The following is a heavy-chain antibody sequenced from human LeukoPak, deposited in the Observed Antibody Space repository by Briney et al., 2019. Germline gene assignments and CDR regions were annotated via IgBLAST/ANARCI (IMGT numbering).Heavy chain of an antibody. CDR2: IYYSGST. J-gene: IGHJ3*02. CDR3: ARSKNRSVAGRSDI. CDR1: GGSISSYY. Sequence: SETLSLTCTVSGGSISSYYWSWIRQPPGKGLEWIGYIYYSGSTNYNPSLKSRVTISVDTSKNQFSLELSSVTAVDTAVYYCARSKNRSVAGRSDIWGQGTMVTVSS. D-gene: IGHD6-19*01. V-gene: IGHV4-59*08.